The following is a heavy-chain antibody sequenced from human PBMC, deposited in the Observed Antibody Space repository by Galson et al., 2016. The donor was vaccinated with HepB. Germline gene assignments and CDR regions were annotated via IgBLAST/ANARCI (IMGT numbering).Heavy chain of an antibody. D-gene: IGHD6-19*01. V-gene: IGHV3-15*01. J-gene: IGHJ6*02. CDR1: GFSFSNAW. CDR2: IKRKTDGGTT. CDR3: TIDQVAGTVGMAV. Sequence: LRLSCAASGFSFSNAWMSWVRQAPGKGLEWVGRIKRKTDGGTTDYAAPVNGRFTISRDDSKNTLYLQMNSLKTEDTAVYYCTIDQVAGTVGMAVWGQGTTVTVSS.